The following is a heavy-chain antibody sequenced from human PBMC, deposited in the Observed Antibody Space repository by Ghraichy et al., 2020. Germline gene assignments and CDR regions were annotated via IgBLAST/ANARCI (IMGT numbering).Heavy chain of an antibody. CDR3: ARDGTYYYDSSDPYYYYGMDV. J-gene: IGHJ6*02. D-gene: IGHD3-22*01. CDR1: GFTFSSYS. Sequence: GGSLRLSCAASGFTFSSYSMNWVRQAPGKGLEWVSSISSSSSYIYYADSVKGRFTISRDNAKNSLYLQMNSLRAEDTAVYYCARDGTYYYDSSDPYYYYGMDVWGQGTTVTVSS. CDR2: ISSSSSYI. V-gene: IGHV3-21*01.